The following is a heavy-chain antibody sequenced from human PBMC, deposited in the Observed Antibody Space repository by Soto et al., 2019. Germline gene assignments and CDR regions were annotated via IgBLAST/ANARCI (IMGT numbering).Heavy chain of an antibody. CDR3: ARDRYYYDSSGYHYGMDV. V-gene: IGHV1-2*02. D-gene: IGHD3-22*01. CDR2: INPNSGGT. CDR1: GYTFTGYY. J-gene: IGHJ6*02. Sequence: GASVKVSCKASGYTFTGYYMHWVRQAPGQGLEWMGWINPNSGGTNYAQKFQGRVTMTRDTSISTAYMELSRLRSDDTAVYYCARDRYYYDSSGYHYGMDVWGQGTTVTVSS.